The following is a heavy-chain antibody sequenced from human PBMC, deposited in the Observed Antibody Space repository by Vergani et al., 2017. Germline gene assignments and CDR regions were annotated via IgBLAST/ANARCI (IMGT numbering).Heavy chain of an antibody. J-gene: IGHJ4*02. V-gene: IGHV1-69*01. CDR1: GGTFSSYA. CDR2: IIPIFGTA. Sequence: QVQVVQSGAEVKKSGSSVKVSCKASGGTFSSYAISWVRQAPGQGLEWMGGIIPIFGTANYAQKFQGRVTITADESTSTAYMELSSLRSEDTAVYYCAREGIGYYDSSGYSPFDYWGQGTLVTVSS. D-gene: IGHD3-22*01. CDR3: AREGIGYYDSSGYSPFDY.